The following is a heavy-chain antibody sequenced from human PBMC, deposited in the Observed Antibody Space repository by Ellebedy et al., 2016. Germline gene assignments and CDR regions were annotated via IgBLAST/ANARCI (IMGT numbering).Heavy chain of an antibody. V-gene: IGHV1-69*06. CDR1: GGSFPNFG. Sequence: SVKVSXXASGGSFPNFGISWVRQAPGQGLAWMGGIIPVFERAEYSQKLQGRVTITADRSTTTAYMELSSLRSGDTAVYYCAVTDGAVGLYNILTGPFDYWGQGTLVTVSS. CDR3: AVTDGAVGLYNILTGPFDY. J-gene: IGHJ4*02. CDR2: IIPVFERA. D-gene: IGHD3-9*01.